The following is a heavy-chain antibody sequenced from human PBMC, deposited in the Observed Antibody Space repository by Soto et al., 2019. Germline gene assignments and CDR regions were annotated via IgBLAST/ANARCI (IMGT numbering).Heavy chain of an antibody. CDR2: TIPIFGTT. CDR1: GGTFTDYA. D-gene: IGHD1-26*01. J-gene: IGHJ5*02. CDR3: ARRHSGSYFRFDP. V-gene: IGHV1-69*06. Sequence: QVQLVQSGAEVKKPGSSVKVSCKASGGTFTDYAITWVRQVPGQGLEWMGGTIPIFGTTNYAQKFQDRVTITADISTTTAYMELTSMRSDETAVDYCARRHSGSYFRFDPWGQGTLVTVSS.